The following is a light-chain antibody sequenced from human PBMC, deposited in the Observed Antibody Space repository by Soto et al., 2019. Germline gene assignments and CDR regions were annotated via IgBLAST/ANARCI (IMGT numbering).Light chain of an antibody. CDR2: SHN. V-gene: IGLV1-44*01. Sequence: QSVLTQPPSASGTPGQRVTISCSGSSSNIGSNTVNWYQHLPGTAPKLLIYSHNQRPSGVPDRFSGSKSGTSASLAISGLQSEDEADYYCAAWDDSLNGGVFGGGTKVTVL. CDR1: SSNIGSNT. J-gene: IGLJ3*02. CDR3: AAWDDSLNGGV.